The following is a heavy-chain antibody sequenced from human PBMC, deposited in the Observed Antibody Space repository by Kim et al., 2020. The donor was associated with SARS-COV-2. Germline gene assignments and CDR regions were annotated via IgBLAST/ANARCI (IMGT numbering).Heavy chain of an antibody. Sequence: GSLRLSCAASGFTFSGSAMHWVRQASGKGLEWVGRIRSKANSYATAYAASVKGRFTISRDDSKNTAYLQMNSLKTEDTAVYYCTRHTVVVAASEKNSYTVDYWGQGTLVTVSS. D-gene: IGHD2-15*01. CDR1: GFTFSGSA. CDR2: IRSKANSYAT. CDR3: TRHTVVVAASEKNSYTVDY. J-gene: IGHJ4*02. V-gene: IGHV3-73*01.